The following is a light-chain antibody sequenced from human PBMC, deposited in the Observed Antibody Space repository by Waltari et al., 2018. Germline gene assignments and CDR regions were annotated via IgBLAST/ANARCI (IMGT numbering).Light chain of an antibody. CDR2: DVS. Sequence: QSALTQPASVSGSPGQSITISCTGTSSDVGGYNHVSWYQQDPGKAPKPMIYDVSNRPSGVSNRFSGSKSGNTASLTISGLQAEDEADYYCSSYTSSSTLDVVFGGGTKLTVL. V-gene: IGLV2-14*01. CDR1: SSDVGGYNH. J-gene: IGLJ2*01. CDR3: SSYTSSSTLDVV.